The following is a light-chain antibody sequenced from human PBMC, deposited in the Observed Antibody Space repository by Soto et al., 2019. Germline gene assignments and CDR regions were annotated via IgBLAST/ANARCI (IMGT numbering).Light chain of an antibody. J-gene: IGKJ1*01. CDR2: DAS. Sequence: VMTQSPATLSVSPGERATLSCRASQSVSSSLAWYQQRPGQAPRLLIYDASTRPTGIPARFSGSGSGTEFTLTISGLQSEDFAIYYCQEYNNWPPGTFGQGTKVEIK. V-gene: IGKV3-15*01. CDR1: QSVSSS. CDR3: QEYNNWPPGT.